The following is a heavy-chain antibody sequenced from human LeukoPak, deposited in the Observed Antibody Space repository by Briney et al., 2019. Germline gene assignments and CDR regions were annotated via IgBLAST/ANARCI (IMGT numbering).Heavy chain of an antibody. D-gene: IGHD4-17*01. J-gene: IGHJ4*02. V-gene: IGHV3-30*03. CDR2: ISDDGNNK. CDR3: ATFTVTLPPFDY. CDR1: GFTFTNFA. Sequence: PGGSLRLSCAASGFTFTNFAMHWVRQAPGKGLEWVTVISDDGNNKYFADSVKGRFTISRDNSKNTLYLQMNSLRAEDTAVYYCATFTVTLPPFDYWGQGTLVTVSS.